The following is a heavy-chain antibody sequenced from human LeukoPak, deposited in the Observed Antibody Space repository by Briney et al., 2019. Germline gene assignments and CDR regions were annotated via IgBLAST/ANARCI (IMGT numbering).Heavy chain of an antibody. V-gene: IGHV3-48*01. J-gene: IGHJ6*03. CDR1: GFTFSSYS. CDR2: ISSSISTI. D-gene: IGHD3-22*01. CDR3: ARSQSPYYYDSSGYYLGYYYYYMDV. Sequence: GGSLRLSCTASGFTFSSYSMNWVRQAPGKGLEWVSYISSSISTIYYADSVKGRFTISRDNAKNSLYLQMNSLRAEDTAVYYCARSQSPYYYDSSGYYLGYYYYYMDVWGQGALVTVSS.